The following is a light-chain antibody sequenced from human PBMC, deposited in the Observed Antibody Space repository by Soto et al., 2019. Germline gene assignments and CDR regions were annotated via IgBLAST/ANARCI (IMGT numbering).Light chain of an antibody. Sequence: QSALTQPPSVSGSPGQSVTISCTGTSSDFGDYDFVSWYHQHPGKVPKVIIYDVSERPSGVPDRFSGSKSGNTASLTISGLQAEDEAVYYCCSYAGGHTWVFGGGTQLTVL. CDR2: DVS. J-gene: IGLJ7*01. V-gene: IGLV2-11*01. CDR1: SSDFGDYDF. CDR3: CSYAGGHTWV.